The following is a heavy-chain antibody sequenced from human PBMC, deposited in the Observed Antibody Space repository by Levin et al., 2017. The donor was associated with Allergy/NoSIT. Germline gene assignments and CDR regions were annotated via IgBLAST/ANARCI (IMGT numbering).Heavy chain of an antibody. CDR3: AKAQSGLTVTPYYYYGMDV. D-gene: IGHD4-17*01. CDR2: ISWDGGST. CDR1: GFTFDDYA. Sequence: ASETLSLTCAASGFTFDDYAMHWVRQAPGKGLEWVSLISWDGGSTYYADSVKGRFTISRDNSKNSLYLQMNSLRAEDTALYYCAKAQSGLTVTPYYYYGMDVWGQGTTVTVSS. V-gene: IGHV3-43D*03. J-gene: IGHJ6*02.